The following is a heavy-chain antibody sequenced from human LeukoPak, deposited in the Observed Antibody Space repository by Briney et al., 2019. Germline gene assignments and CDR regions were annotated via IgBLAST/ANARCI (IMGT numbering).Heavy chain of an antibody. D-gene: IGHD5-24*01. V-gene: IGHV4-59*01. CDR1: GGSISSYY. Sequence: PSETLSLTCTVSGGSISSYYWSWIRQPPGKGLEWIGYIYYSGSTNYNSSLKSRVTISVDTSKNQFSLKLSSVTAADTAVYHCARGGFRDGYNSGFDYWGRGTLVTVSS. CDR3: ARGGFRDGYNSGFDY. CDR2: IYYSGST. J-gene: IGHJ4*02.